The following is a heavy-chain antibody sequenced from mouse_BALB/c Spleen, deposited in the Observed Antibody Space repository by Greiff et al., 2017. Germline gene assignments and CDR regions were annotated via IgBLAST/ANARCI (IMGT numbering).Heavy chain of an antibody. CDR1: GYSITSDYA. J-gene: IGHJ2*01. CDR3: ASHRYAFDY. Sequence: EVQLQQSGPGLVKPSQSLSLTCTVTGYSITSDYAWNWIRQFPGNKLEWMGYISYSGSTSYNPSLKSRISITRDTSKNQFFLQLNSVTTEDTATYYCASHRYAFDYWGQGTTLTVSS. D-gene: IGHD2-14*01. CDR2: ISYSGST. V-gene: IGHV3-2*02.